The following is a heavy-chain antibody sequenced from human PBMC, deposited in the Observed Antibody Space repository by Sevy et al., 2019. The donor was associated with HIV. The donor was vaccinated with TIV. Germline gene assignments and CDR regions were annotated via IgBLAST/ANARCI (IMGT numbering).Heavy chain of an antibody. CDR2: SNPNSGDT. J-gene: IGHJ4*02. V-gene: IGHV1-2*02. CDR1: GYTFTGQY. Sequence: ASVKVSCKASGYTFTGQYIHWVRQAPGQGLEWMGWSNPNSGDTNYGEEFQGRVTMTRDTSISTAYMELSGLKSDDTAVYYCSRDLRLRGYSYGCFDYWGQGTLVTVSS. D-gene: IGHD5-18*01. CDR3: SRDLRLRGYSYGCFDY.